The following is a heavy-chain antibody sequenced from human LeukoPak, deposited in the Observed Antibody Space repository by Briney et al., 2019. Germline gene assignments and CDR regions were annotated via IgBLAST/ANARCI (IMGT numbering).Heavy chain of an antibody. CDR1: GGSISSSNW. D-gene: IGHD6-19*01. V-gene: IGHV4-4*02. J-gene: IGHJ4*02. Sequence: PSGTLSLTCAVSGGSISSSNWWSWVRQPPGKGLEWIGEIYHSGSTNYNPSLKSRVTISVDKSKNQFSLKLSSVTAADTAVYYCARSRYSSGWEADYWGQGTLVTVSS. CDR2: IYHSGST. CDR3: ARSRYSSGWEADY.